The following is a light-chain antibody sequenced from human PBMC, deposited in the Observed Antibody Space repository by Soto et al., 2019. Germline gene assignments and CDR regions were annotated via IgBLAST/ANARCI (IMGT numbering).Light chain of an antibody. CDR3: KQYNSYSQT. CDR1: QSISSW. Sequence: DIQSTQSPSSVSASVGDRVTITCRASQSISSWLAWYQQKPGKAPKLLIYDAYSLESGVQSRFSGSGSGTEFTLTIRSLQPDDFATYYCKQYNSYSQTVGQGTKVDIK. CDR2: DAY. J-gene: IGKJ1*01. V-gene: IGKV1-5*01.